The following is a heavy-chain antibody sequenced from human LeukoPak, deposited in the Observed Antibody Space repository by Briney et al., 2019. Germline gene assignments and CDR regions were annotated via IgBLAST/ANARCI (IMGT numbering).Heavy chain of an antibody. CDR2: IYYSGTT. CDR3: ARSPGGGFDI. J-gene: IGHJ3*02. CDR1: GGSISNYY. Sequence: SETLSLACTVSGGSISNYYGGWIRQTPGKGLELIGYIYYSGTTNYNPSLKSRVSISVDTSKKQFSLKLSSVTAADTAVYYCARSPGGGFDIWGQGTMVTVSS. D-gene: IGHD2-15*01. V-gene: IGHV4-59*01.